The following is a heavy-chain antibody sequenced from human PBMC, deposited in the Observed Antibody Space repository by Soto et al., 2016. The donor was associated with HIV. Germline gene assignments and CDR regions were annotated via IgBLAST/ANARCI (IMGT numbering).Heavy chain of an antibody. V-gene: IGHV3-21*01. D-gene: IGHD2-2*01. CDR2: ISTSNSYI. Sequence: VQLVESGGGLVKPGGSLRLSCTASGFTFSSYSMNWVRQAPGKGLEWVSSISTSNSYIFYADSVKDRFTISRDNAKTSLYLQMNSLRAEDTAVYYCARSLFTTAWSFDSWGQGPWSPSPQ. CDR1: GFTFSSYS. J-gene: IGHJ4*02. CDR3: ARSLFTTAWSFDS.